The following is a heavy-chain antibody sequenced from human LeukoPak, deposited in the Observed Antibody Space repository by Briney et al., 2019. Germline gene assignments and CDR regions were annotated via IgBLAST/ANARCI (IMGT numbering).Heavy chain of an antibody. D-gene: IGHD4-17*01. CDR1: GDSINDYY. V-gene: IGHV4-59*01. Sequence: SETLSLTCTVSGDSINDYYWSWLRQTPGEGLEWIGFVAYSGNSNYNPSLESRVTISFDTSKNQFSLKLNSVTAAYTAIYYCARVIRGAVTFNRFDPWGQGTLVTVSS. CDR2: VAYSGNS. CDR3: ARVIRGAVTFNRFDP. J-gene: IGHJ5*02.